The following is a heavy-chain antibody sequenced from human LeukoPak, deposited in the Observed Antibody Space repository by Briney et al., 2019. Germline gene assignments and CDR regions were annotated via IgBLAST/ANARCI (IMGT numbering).Heavy chain of an antibody. D-gene: IGHD3-10*01. Sequence: ASVKVSCKASGYTFTGYYMHWVRQAPGQGLEWMGWINPNSGDTNYAQKFRGRVTLTRDTSISTAYMGMNRLISDDTAVYYCARGYGSSWFDAWGQGTLVTVSS. CDR1: GYTFTGYY. J-gene: IGHJ5*02. CDR3: ARGYGSSWFDA. CDR2: INPNSGDT. V-gene: IGHV1-2*02.